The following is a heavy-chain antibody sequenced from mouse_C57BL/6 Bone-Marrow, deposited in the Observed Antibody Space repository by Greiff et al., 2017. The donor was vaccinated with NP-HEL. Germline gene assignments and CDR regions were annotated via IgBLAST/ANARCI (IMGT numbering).Heavy chain of an antibody. V-gene: IGHV1-50*01. J-gene: IGHJ4*01. Sequence: QVPLQQPGAELVKPGASVKLSCKASGYTFTSYWMQWVKQRPGQGLEWIGEIDPSDSYTNYNQKFKGKATLTVDTSSSTAYMQLSSLTSEDSAVCDCARSARPRDYYAMDYWGQGTSVTVSS. CDR1: GYTFTSYW. CDR3: ARSARPRDYYAMDY. CDR2: IDPSDSYT.